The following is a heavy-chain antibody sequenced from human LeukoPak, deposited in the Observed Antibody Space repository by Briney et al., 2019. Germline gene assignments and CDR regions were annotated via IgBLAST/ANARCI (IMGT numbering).Heavy chain of an antibody. D-gene: IGHD3-3*01. Sequence: SETLSLTCAVYGGSFSGYYWSWIRQPPEKGLEWIGEINHSGSTSYNPSLKSRVTISVDTSKNQFSLKLSSVTAADTAVYFCARGSSRITKNCWFDPWGQGTLVTVSS. CDR1: GGSFSGYY. J-gene: IGHJ5*02. CDR2: INHSGST. CDR3: ARGSSRITKNCWFDP. V-gene: IGHV4-34*01.